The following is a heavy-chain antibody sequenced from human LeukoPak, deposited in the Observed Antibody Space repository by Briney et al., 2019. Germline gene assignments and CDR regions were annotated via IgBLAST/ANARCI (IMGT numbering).Heavy chain of an antibody. CDR1: GYTFTTYD. V-gene: IGHV1-8*01. D-gene: IGHD6-19*01. CDR3: ARGRGSGHKEDWFGP. CDR2: MSSNSGNT. Sequence: ASVKVSCKTSGYTFTTYDIAWVRQTTGQGLEWMGWMSSNSGNTGYAQKVQGRVTMTTNTSTNTAYMELSSLRSEDTAVYYCARGRGSGHKEDWFGPGGQGTLVTVSS. J-gene: IGHJ5*02.